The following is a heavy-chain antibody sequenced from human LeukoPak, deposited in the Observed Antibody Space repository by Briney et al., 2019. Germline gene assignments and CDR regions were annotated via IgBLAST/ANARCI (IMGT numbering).Heavy chain of an antibody. D-gene: IGHD3-3*01. CDR2: IYYSGST. CDR3: ARDGGASSPDY. CDR1: GGSISSGGYY. V-gene: IGHV4-31*03. Sequence: SETLSLTCTVSGGSISSGGYYWSWIRQHPGKGLEWIGYIYYSGSTYYNPPLKSRVTISVDTSKNQFSLKLSSVTAADTAVYYCARDGGASSPDYWGQGTLVTVSS. J-gene: IGHJ4*02.